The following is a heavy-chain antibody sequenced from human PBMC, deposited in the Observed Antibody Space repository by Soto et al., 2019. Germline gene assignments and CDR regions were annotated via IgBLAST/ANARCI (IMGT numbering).Heavy chain of an antibody. CDR1: GFTFSSYS. D-gene: IGHD5-12*01. CDR3: ARDLSGYDDY. V-gene: IGHV3-21*01. CDR2: ISSSSSYI. Sequence: GGYLRLSCAASGFTFSSYSMNWVRQAPGKGLEWVSSISSSSSYIYYADSVKGRFTISRDNAKNSLYLQMNSLIAEATAVYYCARDLSGYDDYWGQGTLVTVSS. J-gene: IGHJ4*02.